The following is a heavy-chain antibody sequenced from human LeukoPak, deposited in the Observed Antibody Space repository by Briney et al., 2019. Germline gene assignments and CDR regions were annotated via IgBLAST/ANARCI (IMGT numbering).Heavy chain of an antibody. Sequence: SETLSLTCTVSGGSISSYYWGWIRQPPGKGLEWIGYIYYSGSTNYNPSLKCRVTISVDTSKNQFSLKLSSVTAADTAVYYCARRPVTGGRGMDVWGQGTTVTVSS. D-gene: IGHD3-16*01. V-gene: IGHV4-59*08. CDR1: GGSISSYY. CDR2: IYYSGST. J-gene: IGHJ6*02. CDR3: ARRPVTGGRGMDV.